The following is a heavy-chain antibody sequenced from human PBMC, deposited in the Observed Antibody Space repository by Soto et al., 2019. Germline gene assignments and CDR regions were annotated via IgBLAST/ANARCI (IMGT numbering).Heavy chain of an antibody. CDR1: GYTFTIYA. J-gene: IGHJ4*02. CDR3: ARTSGYSLYDY. D-gene: IGHD3-3*01. Sequence: DSVNVNCKASGYTFTIYAMHWVRKAPGQRLEWMGWINAGNGNTKYSQKFQGRVTITRDTSASTAYMELSSLRSEDTAVYYCARTSGYSLYDYWGQGTLVTVSS. V-gene: IGHV1-3*01. CDR2: INAGNGNT.